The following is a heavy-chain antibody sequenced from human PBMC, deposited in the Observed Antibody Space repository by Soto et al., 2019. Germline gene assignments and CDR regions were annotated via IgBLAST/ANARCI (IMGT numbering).Heavy chain of an antibody. J-gene: IGHJ4*02. V-gene: IGHV3-7*05. D-gene: IGHD1-26*01. CDR2: IDHDGGTR. Sequence: EVQLVESGGGLVQPGGSLRLSCAASGFSFSTYWMNWVRQAPGKGLEWVANIDHDGGTRGYVASVKGRFTISRDNAKNSLELQMNSMGVDDTALYYCASDLYSGTSDYWGQGTLVTVSS. CDR1: GFSFSTYW. CDR3: ASDLYSGTSDY.